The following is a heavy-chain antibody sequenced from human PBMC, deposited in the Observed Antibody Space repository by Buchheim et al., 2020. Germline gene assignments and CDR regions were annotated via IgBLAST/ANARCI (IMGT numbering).Heavy chain of an antibody. V-gene: IGHV4-59*01. CDR1: GGSISSDY. J-gene: IGHJ1*01. D-gene: IGHD6-13*01. CDR2: IFYRGNT. Sequence: QVQLQESGPGQVKPSETLSLTCTVSGGSISSDYWSWIRQSPGKGLEWIGCIFYRGNTHYNPSLKSRVTISPDKSKNQLSLKLNSVTAADAAVYYCARGSGNSWHLLHWGQGTL. CDR3: ARGSGNSWHLLH.